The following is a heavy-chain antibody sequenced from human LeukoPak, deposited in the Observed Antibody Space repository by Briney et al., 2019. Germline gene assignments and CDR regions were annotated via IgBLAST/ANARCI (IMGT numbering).Heavy chain of an antibody. J-gene: IGHJ4*02. D-gene: IGHD4-17*01. CDR3: VRDFTVTSADY. V-gene: IGHV3-7*01. Sequence: GGSLRLSCAASGFTFSSYWMSWVRQAPGKVLEWVANIKQDGSEKYYVDSVKGRFTISRDNAKNSLYLQMNSLRVEDTAVYYCVRDFTVTSADYWGQGTLVTVSS. CDR1: GFTFSSYW. CDR2: IKQDGSEK.